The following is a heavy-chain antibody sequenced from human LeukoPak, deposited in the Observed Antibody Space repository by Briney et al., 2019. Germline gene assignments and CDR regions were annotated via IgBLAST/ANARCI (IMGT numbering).Heavy chain of an antibody. Sequence: PGGSLRLSCAASGFTFRRYWMHWVRQARARERVWVSRINSDGRSTSYADSVKGRFTISRDNAKNTLYLQMNSLRAEDTAVYYCARGAIVARRGNYYYGMDVWGQGTTVTVSS. V-gene: IGHV3-74*01. D-gene: IGHD5-12*01. CDR1: GFTFRRYW. CDR2: INSDGRST. CDR3: ARGAIVARRGNYYYGMDV. J-gene: IGHJ6*02.